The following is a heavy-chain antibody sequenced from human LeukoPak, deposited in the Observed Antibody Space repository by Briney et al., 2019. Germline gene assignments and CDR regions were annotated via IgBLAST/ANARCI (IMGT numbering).Heavy chain of an antibody. CDR3: AKSVYSSPPRGALDI. D-gene: IGHD6-19*01. CDR2: SGRSSDTI. Sequence: GGSLRLSCVASGFTFSTYSMDWVRQAPGKGLEWVSYSGRSSDTIYYADSVKGRFTISRDNAKNSLYLQMNSLRAEDTALYYCAKSVYSSPPRGALDIWGQGTMVTVSS. CDR1: GFTFSTYS. V-gene: IGHV3-48*04. J-gene: IGHJ3*02.